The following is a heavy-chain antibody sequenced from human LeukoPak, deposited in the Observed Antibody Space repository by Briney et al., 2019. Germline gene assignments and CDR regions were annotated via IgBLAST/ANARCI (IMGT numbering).Heavy chain of an antibody. V-gene: IGHV4-39*01. CDR2: IYYSGST. J-gene: IGHJ4*02. Sequence: SETLSLTCTVSGGSISSSSYYWGWIRQPPGKGLEWIGSIYYSGSTYYNPSLKSRVTISVDTSKNQFSLKLSSVTAADTAVYYCATAPTYYYGSGSHDYWGQGTLVTVSS. CDR3: ATAPTYYYGSGSHDY. CDR1: GGSISSSSYY. D-gene: IGHD3-10*01.